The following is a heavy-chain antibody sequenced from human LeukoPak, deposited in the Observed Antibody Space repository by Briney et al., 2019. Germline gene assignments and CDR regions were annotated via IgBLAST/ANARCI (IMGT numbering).Heavy chain of an antibody. CDR2: INPNSGGT. J-gene: IGHJ3*02. D-gene: IGHD5-18*01. CDR1: GYTFTSYY. V-gene: IGHV1-2*02. CDR3: ARGAFIQLWPNDAFDI. Sequence: GASVKVSCKASGYTFTSYYMHWVRQAPGQGLEWMGWINPNSGGTNYAQKFQGRVTMTRDTSISTAYMELSRLRSDDTAVYYCARGAFIQLWPNDAFDIWGQGTMVTVSS.